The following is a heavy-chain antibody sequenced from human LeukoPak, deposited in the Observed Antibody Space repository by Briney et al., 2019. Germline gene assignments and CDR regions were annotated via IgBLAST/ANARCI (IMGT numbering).Heavy chain of an antibody. Sequence: SETLSLTCSVYGGSISSSSYYWGWSSQPRGKGLEWLGSIYYSGSTYYNPTLRSRVTISVDTSKRQFSLKLSSVTAADTAVYYCARHYWNPRAGYAFDIWGQGTMVTVSS. CDR2: IYYSGST. CDR1: GGSISSSSYY. V-gene: IGHV4-39*01. CDR3: ARHYWNPRAGYAFDI. D-gene: IGHD1-1*01. J-gene: IGHJ3*02.